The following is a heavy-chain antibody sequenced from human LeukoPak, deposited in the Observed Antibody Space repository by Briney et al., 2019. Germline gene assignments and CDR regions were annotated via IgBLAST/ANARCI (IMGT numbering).Heavy chain of an antibody. CDR1: GFTFSSYS. CDR3: AREPGIAVALDY. Sequence: GGSLRLSCAASGFTFSSYSMNWVRQAPGKGLEWVSSISSSNSYIYYADSVKGRFTISRDNAKNSLYLQMNSLRAEDTAVYYCAREPGIAVALDYWGQGTLVTVSS. V-gene: IGHV3-21*01. D-gene: IGHD6-19*01. J-gene: IGHJ4*02. CDR2: ISSSNSYI.